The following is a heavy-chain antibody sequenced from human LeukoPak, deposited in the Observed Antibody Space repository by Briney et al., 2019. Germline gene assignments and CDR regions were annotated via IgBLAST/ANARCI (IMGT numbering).Heavy chain of an antibody. CDR2: ISSSGSTI. Sequence: RGSLRLSCAASGFTFSSYEMNWVRQAPGKGLEWVSYISSSGSTIYYADSVKGRFTISRDNAKNSLYLQMNSLRADDTAVYYCARDTAAYHFDRRGYHYGAFEIWGQGTMVTVSS. CDR1: GFTFSSYE. CDR3: ARDTAAYHFDRRGYHYGAFEI. V-gene: IGHV3-48*03. J-gene: IGHJ3*02. D-gene: IGHD3-22*01.